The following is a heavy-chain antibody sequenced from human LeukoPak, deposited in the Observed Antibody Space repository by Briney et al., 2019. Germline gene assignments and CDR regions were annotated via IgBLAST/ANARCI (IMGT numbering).Heavy chain of an antibody. J-gene: IGHJ5*02. CDR3: ARGGDYSNYATWFDP. CDR1: GFTFSSYW. D-gene: IGHD4-11*01. V-gene: IGHV3-21*01. CDR2: ISSSSSYI. Sequence: GGSLRLSCAASGFTFSSYWMSWVRQAPGKGLEWVSSISSSSSYIYYADSVKGRFTISRDNAKNSLYLQMNSLRVEDTAVYYCARGGDYSNYATWFDPWAQGILVTVSS.